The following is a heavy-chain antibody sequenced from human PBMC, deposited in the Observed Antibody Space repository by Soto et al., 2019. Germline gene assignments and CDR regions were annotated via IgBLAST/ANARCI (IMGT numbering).Heavy chain of an antibody. D-gene: IGHD3-22*01. V-gene: IGHV2-5*02. CDR3: AHLNDFGVGGYYRYFDY. J-gene: IGHJ4*02. Sequence: QITLKESGPTLVKPTQTLTLTCTFSGFSLTTESVGVGWIRQPPGKALEWVALIYGDDDKRRNPSLNSRLIITKDTSKNQVVLNMSNMDPVDTGTYYCAHLNDFGVGGYYRYFDYWGQGILVTVSS. CDR2: IYGDDDK. CDR1: GFSLTTESVG.